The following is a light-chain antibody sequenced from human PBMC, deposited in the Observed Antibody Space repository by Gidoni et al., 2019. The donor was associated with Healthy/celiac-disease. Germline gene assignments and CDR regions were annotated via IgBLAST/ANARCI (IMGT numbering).Light chain of an antibody. CDR3: QQYNNWPPI. CDR2: GAS. CDR1: QSVSSN. V-gene: IGKV3-15*01. J-gene: IGKJ3*01. Sequence: EIVMTQSPATLSVSPGERATLSCRASQSVSSNIAWYQQKPGQAPRLLIYGASTRATGIPARFSGSGSGTEFTLTISSLQSEDFAVYYCQQYNNWPPIFXPXTKVDIK.